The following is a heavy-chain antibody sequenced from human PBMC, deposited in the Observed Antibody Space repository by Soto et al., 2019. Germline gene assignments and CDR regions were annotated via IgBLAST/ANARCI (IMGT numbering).Heavy chain of an antibody. Sequence: ESGPTLVKPTQTLTLTCTFSGFSLSSSGVGVGWIRQPPGKALEWLALIYWDNYKQYSPSLKNRFTITKDTSKNQVVLTMTKMEPVDTGTYYCARVMGSGTVGVFDYWGQGTLVTVSS. V-gene: IGHV2-5*02. CDR3: ARVMGSGTVGVFDY. D-gene: IGHD6-13*01. CDR1: GFSLSSSGVG. J-gene: IGHJ4*02. CDR2: IYWDNYK.